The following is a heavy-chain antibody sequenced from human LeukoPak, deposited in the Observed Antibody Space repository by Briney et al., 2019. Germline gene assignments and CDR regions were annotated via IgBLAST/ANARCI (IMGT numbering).Heavy chain of an antibody. J-gene: IGHJ3*01. V-gene: IGHV4-39*01. D-gene: IGHD2-15*01. CDR2: ICHSGNT. CDR1: GGSISSSDYC. Sequence: SETLSLTCTVSGGSISSSDYCWGWIRQPPGKDLEWIGTICHSGNTYYNPSLKSRVTVSVDTSKSQLSLRLNSVTAADTSVYYCARYCNAGACSMFKTFDVWGQGTMVTVSS. CDR3: ARYCNAGACSMFKTFDV.